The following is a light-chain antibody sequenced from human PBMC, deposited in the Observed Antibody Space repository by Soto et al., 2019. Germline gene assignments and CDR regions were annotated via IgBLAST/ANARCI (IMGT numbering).Light chain of an antibody. CDR1: SSNVGAYNY. CDR2: DVS. Sequence: QSALTQPRSVSGSPGQSVTISCTGTSSNVGAYNYVSWYQQYPGKGPRLMIYDVSKWPSGVPDRFSGSKSGNTASLTISGLQAEDEDDYYCCSYAGNALWVFGGGTKLTVL. V-gene: IGLV2-11*01. J-gene: IGLJ3*02. CDR3: CSYAGNALWV.